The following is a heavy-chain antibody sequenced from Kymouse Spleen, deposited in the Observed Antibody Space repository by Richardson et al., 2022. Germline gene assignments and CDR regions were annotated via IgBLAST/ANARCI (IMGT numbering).Heavy chain of an antibody. CDR2: INHSGST. V-gene: IGHV4-34*01. Sequence: QVQLQQWGAGLLKPSETLSLTCAVYGGSFSGYYWSWIRQPPGKGLEWIGEINHSGSTNYNPSLKSRVTISVDTSKNQFSLKLSSVTAADTAVYYCAREGYSYGFPYYYYGMDVWGQGTTVTVSS. D-gene: IGHD5-18,IGHD5-18*01. J-gene: IGHJ6*02. CDR3: AREGYSYGFPYYYYGMDV. CDR1: GGSFSGYY.